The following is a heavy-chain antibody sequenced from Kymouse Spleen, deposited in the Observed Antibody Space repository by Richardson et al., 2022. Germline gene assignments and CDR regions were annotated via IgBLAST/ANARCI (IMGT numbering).Heavy chain of an antibody. J-gene: IGHJ1*01. CDR2: INHSGST. D-gene: IGHD6-6*01. V-gene: IGHV4-34*01. CDR1: GGSFSGYY. CDR3: ARGSIAARRAEYFQH. Sequence: QVQLQQWGAGLLKPSETLSLTCAVYGGSFSGYYWSWIRQPPGKGLEWIGEINHSGSTNYNPSLKSRVTISVDTSKNQFSLKLSSVTAADTAVYYCARGSIAARRAEYFQHWGQGTLVTVSS.